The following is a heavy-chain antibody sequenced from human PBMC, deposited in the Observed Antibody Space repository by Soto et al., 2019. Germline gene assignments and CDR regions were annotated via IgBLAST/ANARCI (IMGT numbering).Heavy chain of an antibody. V-gene: IGHV4-59*08. Sequence: SETLSLTCTVSGGSISSYYWSWIRQTPGKGLEWIGYIFYFGSTNYNPSLKSRVTLSIDTSKNQLSLKLSSVTAADTAVYYCARHSPDFDWLSQFDYWGQGTLVSVSS. CDR2: IFYFGST. D-gene: IGHD3-9*01. CDR3: ARHSPDFDWLSQFDY. CDR1: GGSISSYY. J-gene: IGHJ4*02.